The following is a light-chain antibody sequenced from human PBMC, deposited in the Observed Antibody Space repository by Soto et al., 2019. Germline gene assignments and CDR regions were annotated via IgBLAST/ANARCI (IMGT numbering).Light chain of an antibody. CDR1: ESISNW. V-gene: IGKV1-5*01. J-gene: IGKJ4*01. CDR3: QQDNHF. Sequence: DIQMTQSPSTLSASVGDRVTITCRARESISNWLAWYQQKPGKAPKLLIYDASTLVSGVPSRFSGSGSGTEFSLTISSLQADDFAIYYCQQDNHFFGGGTRVEIK. CDR2: DAS.